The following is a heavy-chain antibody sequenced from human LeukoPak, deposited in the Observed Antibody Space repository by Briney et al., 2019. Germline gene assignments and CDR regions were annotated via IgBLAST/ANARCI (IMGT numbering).Heavy chain of an antibody. CDR3: ARRSSSSWLIDY. V-gene: IGHV5-51*01. CDR2: IYPHDSDT. CDR1: GYSFTSYW. J-gene: IGHJ4*02. Sequence: GESPKISCNGSGYSFTSYWISRVRQMPGKGLEGMGIIYPHDSDTRYSPPFQGQVTISADKSISTAYVQWNRLKASDSAMYYCARRSSSSWLIDYWGQGTLVTVSS. D-gene: IGHD2-2*01.